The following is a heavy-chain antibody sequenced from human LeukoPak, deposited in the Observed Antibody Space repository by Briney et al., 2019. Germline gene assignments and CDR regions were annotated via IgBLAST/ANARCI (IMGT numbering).Heavy chain of an antibody. CDR2: MNPNSGNT. V-gene: IGHV1-8*03. CDR3: ARGLLTAYWYMDV. Sequence: ASVKVSCKASGGTFSSYAISWVRQAPGQGLEWMGWMNPNSGNTGYAQKFQGRVTITRNTSISTAYMELSSLRSEDTAVYYCARGLLTAYWYMDVRGKGTTVTVSS. D-gene: IGHD2/OR15-2a*01. J-gene: IGHJ6*03. CDR1: GGTFSSYA.